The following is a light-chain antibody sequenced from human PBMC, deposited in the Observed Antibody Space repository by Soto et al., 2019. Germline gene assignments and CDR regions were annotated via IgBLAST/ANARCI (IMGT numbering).Light chain of an antibody. CDR1: QSVGSD. CDR2: GAS. CDR3: QQYNNWPPYT. V-gene: IGKV3-15*01. J-gene: IGKJ2*01. Sequence: EIVVTQSPATLSVSPGERATLSCRASQSVGSDLAWYQQRPGQAPRLVIFGASTRATGIPARFSGSGSGTEFTLTISSLQSEDLAVYYCQQYNNWPPYTFGQGTKLEIK.